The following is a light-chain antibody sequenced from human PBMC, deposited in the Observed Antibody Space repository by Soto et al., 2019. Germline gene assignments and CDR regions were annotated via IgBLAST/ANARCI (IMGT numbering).Light chain of an antibody. Sequence: EIVLTQSPDTLSLSPGDRATLSCRARQSINNNLAWYQQKPGQAPRLLIYGAYTRATGIPATFSGSGSGTEFTLTISSLQSEDFAVYYCQQYNSWPPLTFGGGTKVDI. CDR2: GAY. V-gene: IGKV3-15*01. CDR1: QSINNN. J-gene: IGKJ4*01. CDR3: QQYNSWPPLT.